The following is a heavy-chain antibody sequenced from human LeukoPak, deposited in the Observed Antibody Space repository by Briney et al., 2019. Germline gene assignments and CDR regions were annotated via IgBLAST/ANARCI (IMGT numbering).Heavy chain of an antibody. CDR1: GGSISSSSYY. CDR2: IYYSGTT. D-gene: IGHD1-26*01. CDR3: ARDRRRWELLGRGEYYYMDV. V-gene: IGHV4-39*02. J-gene: IGHJ6*03. Sequence: PSETLSLTCTVSGGSISSSSYYWGWIRQPPGKGLEWIGSIYYSGTTYQNPSLKSRITISVDTSKNQLSLNLRSVTAADTAVYYCARDRRRWELLGRGEYYYMDVWGKGTTVTVSS.